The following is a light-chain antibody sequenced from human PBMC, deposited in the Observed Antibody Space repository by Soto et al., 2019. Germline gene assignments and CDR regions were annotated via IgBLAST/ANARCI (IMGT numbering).Light chain of an antibody. V-gene: IGLV2-14*01. CDR1: SSDVGGYDF. Sequence: QSALTQPASVSGSPGQSITISCTGTSSDVGGYDFVSWYQQHPGKAHKVMIYDVSNRPSGVSNRLSGSKSGNTASLTISGFQAEDEADYYCCSYTSSDTYVFGTGTKVTVL. J-gene: IGLJ1*01. CDR2: DVS. CDR3: CSYTSSDTYV.